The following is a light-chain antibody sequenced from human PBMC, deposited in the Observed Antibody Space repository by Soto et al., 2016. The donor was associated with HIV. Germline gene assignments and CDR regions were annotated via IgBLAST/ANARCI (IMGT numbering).Light chain of an antibody. V-gene: IGKV1-NL1*01. Sequence: DIQMTQSPSSLSASGGDRVTITCRASQGIRNSLAWYQHKPGKAPKLLLYAASSLQSGVPSRFSGGRSGTDYTLTIISLQPEDFATYYCQHYYSTPRTFGQGTKVEIK. CDR1: QGIRNS. CDR2: AAS. CDR3: QHYYSTPRT. J-gene: IGKJ1*01.